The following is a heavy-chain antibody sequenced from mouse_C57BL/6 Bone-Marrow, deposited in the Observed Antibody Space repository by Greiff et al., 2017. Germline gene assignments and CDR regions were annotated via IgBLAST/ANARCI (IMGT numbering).Heavy chain of an antibody. Sequence: VQLQQPGAELVKPGASVKLSCKASGYTFTNYWMHWVKQRPGQGLEWIGLMHPNGGSPDYNEKFKSEATLSVDKSSRTAYMELSSLTSEDSAVYDCARSDDDDDDTMDDWGQVTSVTVSS. CDR1: GYTFTNYW. V-gene: IGHV1-64*01. J-gene: IGHJ4*01. CDR2: MHPNGGSP. D-gene: IGHD2-4*01. CDR3: ARSDDDDDDTMDD.